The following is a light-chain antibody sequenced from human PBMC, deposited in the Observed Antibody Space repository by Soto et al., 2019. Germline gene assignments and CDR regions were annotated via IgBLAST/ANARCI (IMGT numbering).Light chain of an antibody. CDR1: SSDVGGYNY. V-gene: IGLV2-14*01. CDR3: SSYTSSSTRVV. Sequence: QSVLTQPASVSGSPGQSITISCTGTSSDVGGYNYVSWYQQHPGKAPKLMIYDVSNRPSGVSNRFSGSKSGNTASLTISGLQAEDEADYYCSSYTSSSTRVVFGGGTKQTVL. CDR2: DVS. J-gene: IGLJ2*01.